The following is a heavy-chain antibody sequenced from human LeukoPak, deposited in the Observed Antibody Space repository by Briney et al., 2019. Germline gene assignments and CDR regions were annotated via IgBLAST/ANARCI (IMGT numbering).Heavy chain of an antibody. CDR3: ARVYPGAPTGVSYFDS. Sequence: ASVKLSCKSSGYTFTGHYIHWVRQAPGQGLEWMGWINPHSGGTKYAQKFQGRATMTRDMSISTAYKELSRLGSDDTAVYFCARVYPGAPTGVSYFDSWGQGTLVTVSS. CDR2: INPHSGGT. V-gene: IGHV1-2*02. J-gene: IGHJ4*02. D-gene: IGHD7-27*01. CDR1: GYTFTGHY.